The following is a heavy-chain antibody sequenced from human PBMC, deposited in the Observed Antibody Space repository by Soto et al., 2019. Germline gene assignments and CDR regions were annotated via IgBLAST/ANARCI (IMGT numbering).Heavy chain of an antibody. D-gene: IGHD2-2*01. J-gene: IGHJ5*02. Sequence: ASVKVSCKASGYTFTNYAIHWVRQAPGQRLEWMGWISAYNGNTNYAQKLQGRVTMTTDTSTSTAYMELRSLRSDDTAVYYCARDGDCSSTSCPPFDPWGQGTLVTVSS. CDR2: ISAYNGNT. V-gene: IGHV1-18*01. CDR1: GYTFTNYA. CDR3: ARDGDCSSTSCPPFDP.